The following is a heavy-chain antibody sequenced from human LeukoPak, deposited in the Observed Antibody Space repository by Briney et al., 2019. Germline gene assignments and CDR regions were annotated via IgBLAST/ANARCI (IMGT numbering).Heavy chain of an antibody. CDR3: ARDPGYNYGFDY. Sequence: PGGSLRLSCTVSGFTVSSNSMSWVRQAPGKGLEWVSFIYSGGNTHYSDSVKGRFTISRDNSKNTLYLQMNSLRAEDTAVYYCARDPGYNYGFDYWGQGTLVTVSS. V-gene: IGHV3-53*01. CDR2: IYSGGNT. J-gene: IGHJ4*02. D-gene: IGHD5-18*01. CDR1: GFTVSSNS.